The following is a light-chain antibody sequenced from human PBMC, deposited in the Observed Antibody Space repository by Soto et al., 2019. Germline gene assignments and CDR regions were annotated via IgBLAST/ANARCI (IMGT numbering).Light chain of an antibody. Sequence: ETVLTQSPGTLSLSPGETATLSCRASQSVTSSYLAWYQQKPDQAPRLLIYGASSRATGIPDRFSGSGSGTDFTLTISRLEPEDFAVYYCQQYVSSLFTFGQGTKLEIK. CDR3: QQYVSSLFT. CDR1: QSVTSSY. J-gene: IGKJ2*01. V-gene: IGKV3-20*01. CDR2: GAS.